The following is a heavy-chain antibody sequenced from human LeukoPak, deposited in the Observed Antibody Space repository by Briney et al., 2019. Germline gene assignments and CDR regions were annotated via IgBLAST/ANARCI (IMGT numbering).Heavy chain of an antibody. J-gene: IGHJ4*02. Sequence: GGSLRLSCAASGFTFSSYGIHWVRQAPGKGLEWVAFIRYDGSNKYYADSVKGRFTISRDNAKNSLYLQMNSLRAEDMALYYCARGYSGASGSWYTFDYWGQGTLVTVSS. CDR1: GFTFSSYG. CDR3: ARGYSGASGSWYTFDY. CDR2: IRYDGSNK. V-gene: IGHV3-30*02. D-gene: IGHD2-2*02.